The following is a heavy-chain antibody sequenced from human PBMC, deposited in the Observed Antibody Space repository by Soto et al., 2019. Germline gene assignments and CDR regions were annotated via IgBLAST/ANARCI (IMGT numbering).Heavy chain of an antibody. CDR2: ISGSGGST. CDR1: GFTFSSYA. D-gene: IGHD2-8*02. J-gene: IGHJ5*02. V-gene: IGHV3-23*01. CDR3: AKSGAGGPGRNWLDP. Sequence: EVQLLESGGGLVQPGGSLRLSCAASGFTFSSYAMSWVRQAPGKGLEWVSAISGSGGSTYYADTVKGRFTISRDNSKNTLYLQMNSLRAEDTAVYYCAKSGAGGPGRNWLDPWGQGTLVTVSS.